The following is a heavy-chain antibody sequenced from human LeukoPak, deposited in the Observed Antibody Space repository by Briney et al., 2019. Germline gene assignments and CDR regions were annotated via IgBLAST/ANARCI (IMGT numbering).Heavy chain of an antibody. CDR2: IYYNGNT. CDR3: ARGLGTGAFDI. V-gene: IGHV4-59*01. D-gene: IGHD3/OR15-3a*01. J-gene: IGHJ3*02. Sequence: SETLSLTCSVSDGSINSYYWNWIRRPPGKGLEWIGYIYYNGNTNYSPSLKSRVTMSVDTSKNLFSLKVSSVTAADTAVYYCARGLGTGAFDIWGQGTMVTVSS. CDR1: DGSINSYY.